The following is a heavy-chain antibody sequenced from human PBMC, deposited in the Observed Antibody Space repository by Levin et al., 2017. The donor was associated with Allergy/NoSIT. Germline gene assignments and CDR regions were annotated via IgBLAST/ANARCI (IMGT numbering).Heavy chain of an antibody. D-gene: IGHD3-22*01. CDR2: IYHSGST. V-gene: IGHV4-30-2*01. Sequence: SETLSLTCAVSGGSISSGGYSWSWILQPPGKGLEWIGYIYHSGSTYYNPSLKSRVTISVDRSKNQFSLKLSSVTAADTAVYYCARVHYYDSSTRFVYWGQGTLVTVSS. CDR1: GGSISSGGYS. J-gene: IGHJ4*02. CDR3: ARVHYYDSSTRFVY.